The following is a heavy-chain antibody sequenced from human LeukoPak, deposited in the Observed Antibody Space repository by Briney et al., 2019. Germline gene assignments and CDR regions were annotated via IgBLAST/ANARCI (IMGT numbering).Heavy chain of an antibody. D-gene: IGHD2-2*01. CDR3: ARRQDIVVVPAGMPYDFDY. J-gene: IGHJ4*02. Sequence: SETLSLTCTVSGDSISNTNYYWGWIRQPPGKGLEWIGSFCCSGNTYYNPSLKSRVTISVDTSKNQFSLKLSSVTAADTAVYYCARRQDIVVVPAGMPYDFDYWGQGTLVTVSS. V-gene: IGHV4-39*01. CDR1: GDSISNTNYY. CDR2: FCCSGNT.